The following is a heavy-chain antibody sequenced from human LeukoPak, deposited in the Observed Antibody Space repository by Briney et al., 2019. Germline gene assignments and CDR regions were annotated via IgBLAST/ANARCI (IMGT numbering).Heavy chain of an antibody. Sequence: PSETLSLTCSVSGDSVSGYYWSWIRQPPGKGLEWIGYVYQTGHTHYSPSLKSRVTVSLDTSRNKVSLRVSSVTAADTAVYYCARDRDGYNLGAFDIWGQGTMVTVSS. D-gene: IGHD5-12*01. J-gene: IGHJ3*02. CDR3: ARDRDGYNLGAFDI. V-gene: IGHV4-59*02. CDR2: VYQTGHT. CDR1: GDSVSGYY.